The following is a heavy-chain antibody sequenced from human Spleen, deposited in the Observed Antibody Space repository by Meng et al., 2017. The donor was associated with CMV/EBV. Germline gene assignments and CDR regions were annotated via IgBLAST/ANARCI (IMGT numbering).Heavy chain of an antibody. Sequence: ASVKVSCKASGYTITTYGLSWVRQAPGQGLEWMGWINPNSGGTNSAQKFQGRVTMTRDTSISTAYIELSRLRSDDTAVYYCARTSGSYYYYGMDVWGQGTTVTVSS. J-gene: IGHJ6*02. CDR1: GYTITTYG. V-gene: IGHV1-2*02. CDR2: INPNSGGT. D-gene: IGHD1-26*01. CDR3: ARTSGSYYYYGMDV.